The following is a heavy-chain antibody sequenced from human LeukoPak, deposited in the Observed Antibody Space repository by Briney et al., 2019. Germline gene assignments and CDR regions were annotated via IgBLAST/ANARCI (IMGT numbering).Heavy chain of an antibody. Sequence: GGSLRLSCGASGFTFNSYAVSWVRQAPGKGPEWVAVIWSDGSIKYYGDSVKGRFTISRDNSKNTLFLQMNGLRAEDTAVYSCARDRSTELYYFDSWGQGTLVTVSS. CDR3: ARDRSTELYYFDS. CDR1: GFTFNSYA. J-gene: IGHJ4*02. CDR2: IWSDGSIK. V-gene: IGHV3-33*08. D-gene: IGHD2-2*01.